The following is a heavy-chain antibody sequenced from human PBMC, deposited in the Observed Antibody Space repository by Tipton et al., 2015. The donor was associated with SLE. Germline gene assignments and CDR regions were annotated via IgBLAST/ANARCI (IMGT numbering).Heavy chain of an antibody. CDR2: IYTNENT. CDR3: AREFLNPVTTVHYYFDL. Sequence: TLSLTCTVSGGSISSYYWSWIRQPAGRGLEWIGRIYTNENTHYNPSLKSRVTMSVDTSKNHFSLKLISVTAADTAVYYCAREFLNPVTTVHYYFDLWGRGTLVTVSS. CDR1: GGSISSYY. V-gene: IGHV4-4*07. J-gene: IGHJ2*01. D-gene: IGHD4-11*01.